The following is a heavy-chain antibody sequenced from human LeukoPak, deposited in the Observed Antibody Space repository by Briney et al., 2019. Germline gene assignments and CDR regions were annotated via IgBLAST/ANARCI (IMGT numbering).Heavy chain of an antibody. CDR3: ASGSVVLEI. CDR1: GGSFSGYY. V-gene: IGHV4-34*01. CDR2: INHSGST. J-gene: IGHJ3*02. Sequence: SETLSLTCAVYGGSFSGYYWSWIRQPPGKGLEWIGEINHSGSTNYNPSLKSRVTISVDTSKNQFSLKLSSVTAADTAVSCCASGSVVLEIWGQGTMVTVSS. D-gene: IGHD2-15*01.